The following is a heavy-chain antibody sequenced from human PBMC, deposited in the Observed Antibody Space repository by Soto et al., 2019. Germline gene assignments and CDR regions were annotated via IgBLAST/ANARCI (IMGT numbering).Heavy chain of an antibody. CDR3: ARAGIAARLYYYGMDV. V-gene: IGHV1-69*13. Sequence: SVKVSCKXSGGTFSSYAISWVRQAPGQGLEWMGGIIPIFGTANYAQKFQGRVTITADESTSTAYMELSSLRSEDTAVYYCARAGIAARLYYYGMDVWGQGTTVTVSS. J-gene: IGHJ6*02. CDR1: GGTFSSYA. CDR2: IIPIFGTA. D-gene: IGHD6-6*01.